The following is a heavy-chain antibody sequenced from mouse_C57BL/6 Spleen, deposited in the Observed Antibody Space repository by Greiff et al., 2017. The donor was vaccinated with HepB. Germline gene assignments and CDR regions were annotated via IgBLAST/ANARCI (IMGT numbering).Heavy chain of an antibody. CDR3: ARSALYYGSSSPYFDY. Sequence: VQLKESVAELVRPGASVKLSCTASGFNIKNTYMHWVKQRPEQGLEWIGRIDPANGNTKYAPKFQGKATITADTSSNTAYLQLSSLTSEDTAIYYCARSALYYGSSSPYFDYWGQGTTLTVSS. J-gene: IGHJ2*01. V-gene: IGHV14-3*01. CDR2: IDPANGNT. D-gene: IGHD1-1*01. CDR1: GFNIKNTY.